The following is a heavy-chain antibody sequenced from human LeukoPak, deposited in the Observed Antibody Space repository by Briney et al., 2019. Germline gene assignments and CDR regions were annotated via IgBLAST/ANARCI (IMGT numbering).Heavy chain of an antibody. CDR1: GFTFSSWY. CDR2: ITSDGTTS. V-gene: IGHV3-74*01. CDR3: ASPKPDY. Sequence: GGSLRLSCAASGFTFSSWYMYWVRQRPGKGLEWLCRITSDGTTSYYADSVRGRFTISRDNAKNTLYLQMNSLTDEDTAVYHCASPKPDYWGQGTLVTVSS. J-gene: IGHJ4*02.